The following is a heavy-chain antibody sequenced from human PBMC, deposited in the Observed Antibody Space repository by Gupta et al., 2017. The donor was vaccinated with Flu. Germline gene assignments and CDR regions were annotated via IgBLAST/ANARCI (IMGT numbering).Heavy chain of an antibody. CDR3: ARGGLVGATNPFDY. V-gene: IGHV3-13*04. CDR1: GFTFSSYD. D-gene: IGHD1-26*01. J-gene: IGHJ4*02. CDR2: IGTAGDT. Sequence: EVQLVESGGGLVQPGGSLRLSCAASGFTFSSYDMHWVRQATGKGLEWVSAIGTAGDTYYPGSVKGRFTISRENAKNSLYLQMNSLRAGDTAVYYCARGGLVGATNPFDYWGQGTLVTVSS.